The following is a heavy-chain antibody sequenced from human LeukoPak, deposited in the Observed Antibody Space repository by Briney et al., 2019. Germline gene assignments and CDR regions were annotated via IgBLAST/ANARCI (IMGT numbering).Heavy chain of an antibody. Sequence: SSETLSLTCTVSGGSVSSYYCNWIRQPAGKGLEWIGRIYISGSTSYNPSLKSRVTMSVDTAKNQFSLKSSSVTAADTAVYYCATGSTGDYYYGMDVWGQGTTVTVSS. CDR2: IYISGST. D-gene: IGHD7-27*01. J-gene: IGHJ6*02. CDR1: GGSVSSYY. V-gene: IGHV4-4*07. CDR3: ATGSTGDYYYGMDV.